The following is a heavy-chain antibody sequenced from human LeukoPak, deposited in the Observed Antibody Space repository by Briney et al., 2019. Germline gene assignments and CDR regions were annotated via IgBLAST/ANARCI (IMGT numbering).Heavy chain of an antibody. CDR3: ATAGYCSSTSCPRRYYYYYMDV. D-gene: IGHD2-2*01. CDR1: GYTLTELS. Sequence: ASVKVSCKVSGYTLTELSMHWVRQAPGKGLEWMRGFDPEDGETIYAQKFQGRVTMTEDTSTDTAYMELSSLRSEDTAVYYCATAGYCSSTSCPRRYYYYYMDVWGKGTTVTVSS. CDR2: FDPEDGET. V-gene: IGHV1-24*01. J-gene: IGHJ6*03.